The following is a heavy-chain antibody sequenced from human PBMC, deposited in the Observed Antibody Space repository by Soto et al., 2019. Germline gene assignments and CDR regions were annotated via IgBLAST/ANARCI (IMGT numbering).Heavy chain of an antibody. V-gene: IGHV3-73*02. Sequence: EVQLVESGGGLVQPGGSLKLSCTASGFTFSDSPMHWVRQASGKGLEWVGRIRSKANNYATAYGASVKGRFTISRDDSKNTAYLQLKSMKTEDAAVYYCTRHSPEDMRRTWGQGTLVTVSS. CDR1: GFTFSDSP. D-gene: IGHD2-15*01. J-gene: IGHJ5*01. CDR3: TRHSPEDMRRT. CDR2: IRSKANNYAT.